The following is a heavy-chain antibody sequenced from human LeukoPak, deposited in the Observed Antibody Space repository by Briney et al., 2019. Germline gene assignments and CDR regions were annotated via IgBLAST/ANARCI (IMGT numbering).Heavy chain of an antibody. V-gene: IGHV1-69*05. D-gene: IGHD3-22*01. J-gene: IGHJ4*02. CDR2: IIPNFGTA. CDR1: GGTFSSYA. CDR3: ARDYFGYDSSGSGFDY. Sequence: SVKVSCKASGGTFSSYAISWVRQAPGQGLGWMGGIIPNFGTANYAQKFQGRVTITTDESTSTAYMELSSLRSEDTAVYYCARDYFGYDSSGSGFDYWGQGTLVTVSS.